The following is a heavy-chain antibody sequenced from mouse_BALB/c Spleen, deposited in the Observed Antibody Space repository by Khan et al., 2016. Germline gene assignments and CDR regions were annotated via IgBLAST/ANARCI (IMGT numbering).Heavy chain of an antibody. CDR1: GYSITSGYS. V-gene: IGHV3-1*02. J-gene: IGHJ2*01. Sequence: EVQLQESGPDLVKPSPSLSLTCTATGYSITSGYSWYWIRQFPQNILEWMGYIHYSGSTNYNPSFNSRISITRDKSKNQVFLQLNFVTTEDTVTYCCARVPPVDYWGQGTTLTVS. CDR3: ARVPPVDY. CDR2: IHYSGST.